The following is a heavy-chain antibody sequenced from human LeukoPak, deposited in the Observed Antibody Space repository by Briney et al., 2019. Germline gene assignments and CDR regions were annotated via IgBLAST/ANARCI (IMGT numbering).Heavy chain of an antibody. CDR3: ARLYSGTRPPDY. D-gene: IGHD2-15*01. J-gene: IGHJ4*02. V-gene: IGHV4-39*01. Sequence: SETLSLTCTVSGGSIRSDTYYWGWIRQSPGKGLEWIGSISYTGNTYSNPSLRSRVTISVDTSKSQLSLKLYSVTAADTAVYYCARLYSGTRPPDYWGQGTLVTVSS. CDR2: ISYTGNT. CDR1: GGSIRSDTYY.